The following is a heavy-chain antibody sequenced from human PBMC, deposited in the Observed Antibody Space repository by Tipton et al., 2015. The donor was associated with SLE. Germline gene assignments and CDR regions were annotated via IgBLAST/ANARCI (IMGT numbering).Heavy chain of an antibody. CDR1: GFTFSSYW. CDR2: ISYDGSNK. V-gene: IGHV3-30-3*01. Sequence: QLVQSGGGLVKPGGSLRLSCAASGFTFSSYWMHWVRQVPGKGLVWVAVISYDGSNKYYADSVKGRFTISRDNSKNTLYLQMNSLRAEDTAVYYCAREGPVGYSYETDALDIWGQGTMVTVSS. J-gene: IGHJ3*02. D-gene: IGHD5-18*01. CDR3: AREGPVGYSYETDALDI.